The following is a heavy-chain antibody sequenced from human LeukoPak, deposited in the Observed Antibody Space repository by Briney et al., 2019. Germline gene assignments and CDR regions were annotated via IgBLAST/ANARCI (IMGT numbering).Heavy chain of an antibody. CDR3: ARDRSTTIFGVVIADYYYMDV. Sequence: GGSLRLSCTVSGFTVSSNSMSWVRQAPGKGLEWVSFIYSDNTHYSDSVKGRFTISRDNSKNTLYLQMNSLRAEDTAVYYCARDRSTTIFGVVIADYYYMDVWGKGTTVTVSS. V-gene: IGHV3-53*01. CDR2: IYSDNT. J-gene: IGHJ6*03. CDR1: GFTVSSNS. D-gene: IGHD3-3*01.